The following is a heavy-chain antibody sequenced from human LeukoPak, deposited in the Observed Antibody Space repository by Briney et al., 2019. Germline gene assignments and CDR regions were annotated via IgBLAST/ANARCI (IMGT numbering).Heavy chain of an antibody. CDR2: IYPGDSDT. D-gene: IGHD3-10*01. Sequence: GESLKISCKGSGYRFTSHWISWVRQMPGKGLEWMGIIYPGDSDTRYSPSFQGQVTISADKSITTAYLQWSSLKASDTAMYYCARRPPGVRATNYYYGMDVWGQGTTVTVSS. CDR3: ARRPPGVRATNYYYGMDV. CDR1: GYRFTSHW. J-gene: IGHJ6*02. V-gene: IGHV5-51*01.